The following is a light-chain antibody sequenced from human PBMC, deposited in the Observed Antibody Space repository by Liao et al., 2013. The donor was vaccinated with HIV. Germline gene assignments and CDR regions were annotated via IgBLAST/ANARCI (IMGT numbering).Light chain of an antibody. CDR3: QTWDSLTGV. V-gene: IGLV3-1*01. CDR2: QNV. J-gene: IGLJ1*01. CDR1: QLGDRY. Sequence: SYDLTQPPSVSVSPGEPASITCSGDQLGDRYVSWYQQRPGQSPVLIMFQNVKRPSGIPERFSGSNSGNTATLAISGTQAMDEADYYCQTWDSLTGVFGTGTKVTVL.